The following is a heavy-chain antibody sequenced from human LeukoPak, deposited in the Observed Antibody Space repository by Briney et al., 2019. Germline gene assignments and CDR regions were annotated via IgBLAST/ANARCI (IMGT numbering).Heavy chain of an antibody. CDR2: IYYSGST. CDR3: ARHPRTASFDY. V-gene: IGHV4-39*01. Sequence: SETLSLTCTVSGGSISSSSYHWGWIRQPPGKGLEWIGSIYYSGSTYYNPSLKSRVTISVDTSKNQFSLKLSSVTAADTAVYYCARHPRTASFDYWGQGTLVTVSS. J-gene: IGHJ4*02. CDR1: GGSISSSSYH.